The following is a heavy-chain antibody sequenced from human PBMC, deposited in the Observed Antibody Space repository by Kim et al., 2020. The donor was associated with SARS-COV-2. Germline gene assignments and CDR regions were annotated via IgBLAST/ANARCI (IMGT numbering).Heavy chain of an antibody. D-gene: IGHD3-10*01. V-gene: IGHV3-30*18. CDR3: AKVEGEVWFGELVDPHDYYYGMDV. CDR2: ISYDGSNK. J-gene: IGHJ6*02. Sequence: GGSLRLSCAASGFTFSSYGMHWVRQAPGKGMEWVAVISYDGSNKYYADSVKGRFTISRDNSKNTLYLQMNSLRAEDTAVYYCAKVEGEVWFGELVDPHDYYYGMDVWGQGTTVTVSS. CDR1: GFTFSSYG.